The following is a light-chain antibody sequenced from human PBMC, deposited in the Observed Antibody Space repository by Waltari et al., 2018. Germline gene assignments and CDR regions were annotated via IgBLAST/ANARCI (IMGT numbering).Light chain of an antibody. V-gene: IGKV1-5*03. CDR2: KAS. CDR1: QSVTNW. J-gene: IGKJ1*01. Sequence: DIHMTPSPSTLSASVGDRVTITCRASQSVTNWLAWYKHKPGKAPKVLIYKASSLESGVPSRFSGRGYGTEFTLTINSLQPDDVATYYCQQYSSSSRTFGQGTKVEVK. CDR3: QQYSSSSRT.